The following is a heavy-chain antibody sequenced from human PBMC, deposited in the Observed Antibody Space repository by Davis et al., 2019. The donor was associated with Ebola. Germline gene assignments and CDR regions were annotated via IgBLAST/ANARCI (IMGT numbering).Heavy chain of an antibody. J-gene: IGHJ2*01. CDR2: IGTAGDT. CDR3: ARAVWGGLYFDL. V-gene: IGHV3-13*01. D-gene: IGHD3/OR15-3a*01. CDR1: GFNFSSYD. Sequence: GESLKISCAASGFNFSSYDMHWVRQVTGKGLEWVSAIGTAGDTYYPGSVKGRFTISRENAKNSLYLQMNSLRAGDTAVYYCARAVWGGLYFDLWGRGTLVTVSS.